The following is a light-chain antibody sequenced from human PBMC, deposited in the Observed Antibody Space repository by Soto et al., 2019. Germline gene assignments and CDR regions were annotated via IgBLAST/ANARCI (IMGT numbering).Light chain of an antibody. J-gene: IGKJ4*01. Sequence: EIVLTQPPGTLSLSPGERATLSCRASQSVSSSYLAWYQQKPGQAPRLLIYGASSRATGIPDRFSGSGSGTDFTLTISRLEPEDFAVYYCQQYGSSPPRLTFGGGTKVDIK. CDR2: GAS. CDR3: QQYGSSPPRLT. V-gene: IGKV3-20*01. CDR1: QSVSSSY.